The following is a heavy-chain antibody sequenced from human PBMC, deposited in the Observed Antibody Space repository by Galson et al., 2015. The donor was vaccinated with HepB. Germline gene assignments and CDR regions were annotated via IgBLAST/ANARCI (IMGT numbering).Heavy chain of an antibody. J-gene: IGHJ4*02. CDR3: TTDLYFGDYWSWGMF. CDR2: ISGNGDST. Sequence: SLRLSCAASGFAFDTHAMSWVRQAPGRGLEWISGISGNGDSTFYADSVKGRFTVSRDNSNNMLYLQMNSLKTEDTAVYYCTTDLYFGDYWSWGMFWGQGTLVTVSS. V-gene: IGHV3-23*01. CDR1: GFAFDTHA. D-gene: IGHD4-17*01.